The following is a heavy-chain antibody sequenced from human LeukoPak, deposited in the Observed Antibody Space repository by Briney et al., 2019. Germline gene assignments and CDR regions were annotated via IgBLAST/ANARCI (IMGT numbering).Heavy chain of an antibody. CDR1: GFTFDDYT. CDR3: AKEVGGGNPAAFDY. CDR2: ISWDGGST. D-gene: IGHD2-2*01. V-gene: IGHV3-43*01. Sequence: GGSLRLSCAASGFTFDDYTTHWVRQAPGKGLEWVSLISWDGGSTYYADSVKGRFTISRDNSKNSLYLQMNSLRTEDTALYYCAKEVGGGNPAAFDYWGQGTLVTVSS. J-gene: IGHJ4*02.